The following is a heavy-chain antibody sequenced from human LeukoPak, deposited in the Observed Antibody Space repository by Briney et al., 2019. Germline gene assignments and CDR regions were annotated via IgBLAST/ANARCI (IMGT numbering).Heavy chain of an antibody. J-gene: IGHJ4*02. V-gene: IGHV1-69*04. CDR1: GGTFSSYA. D-gene: IGHD3-22*01. CDR3: AKRADSSAHSFDY. CDR2: IIPILGIA. Sequence: ASVRVSCKASGGTFSSYAISWVRQAPGQGLEWMGRIIPILGIANYAQKFQGRVAITADKSTSTAYMELSSLRSEDTAVYYCAKRADSSAHSFDYWGQGTLVTVSS.